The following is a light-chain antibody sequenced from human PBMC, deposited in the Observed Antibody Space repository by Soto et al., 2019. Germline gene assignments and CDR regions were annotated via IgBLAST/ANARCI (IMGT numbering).Light chain of an antibody. Sequence: EIVLTQSPGTLSFSPGERATLSCRASQSLSSSYLAWYQQKPGQAPRLLIYGTSIRATGIPDRFSGSGSGTDFTLTITRLEPEDFAVYYCQRFGTSPPWTFGQGTKVEFK. CDR3: QRFGTSPPWT. V-gene: IGKV3-20*01. CDR2: GTS. CDR1: QSLSSSY. J-gene: IGKJ1*01.